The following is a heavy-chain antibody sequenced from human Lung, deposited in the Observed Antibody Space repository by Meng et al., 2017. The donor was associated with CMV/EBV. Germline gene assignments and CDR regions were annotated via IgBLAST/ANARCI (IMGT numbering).Heavy chain of an antibody. Sequence: QVTLREAGPALGKPSETRSLTCAVSGDSITNHNWWAWVRQPPGKGLEWIGEIPHRGSSAYNPSLKSRVSMSIDKSKNQFSLKLTSVTAADTAVYHCLRRSGGSVWGQGTLVTVSS. J-gene: IGHJ1*01. CDR3: LRRSGGSV. CDR2: IPHRGSS. V-gene: IGHV4-4*02. D-gene: IGHD3-10*01. CDR1: GDSITNHNW.